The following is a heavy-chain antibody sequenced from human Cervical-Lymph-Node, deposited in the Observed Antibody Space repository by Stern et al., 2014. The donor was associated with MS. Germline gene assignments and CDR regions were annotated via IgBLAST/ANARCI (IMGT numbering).Heavy chain of an antibody. J-gene: IGHJ2*01. V-gene: IGHV5-51*03. CDR1: GYTFNNFW. D-gene: IGHD2-2*01. CDR3: ARTRSSSWNWYFDV. CDR2: IYPGDSDP. Sequence: EVQLVQSGAEVKLPGESLKISCKGSGYTFNNFWIGWVRQMPGKGLEWMGTIYPGDSDPRYSPSFKGQVSISVDRSSRVAYLQWRSLKASDTAIYYCARTRSSSWNWYFDVWGRGTQVAVYS.